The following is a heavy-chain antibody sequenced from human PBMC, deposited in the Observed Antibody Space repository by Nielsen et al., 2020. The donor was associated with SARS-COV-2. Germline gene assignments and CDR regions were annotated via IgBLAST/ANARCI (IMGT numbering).Heavy chain of an antibody. CDR3: ARDVSGNYSPVDY. CDR1: GFTFSSYD. D-gene: IGHD1-26*01. V-gene: IGHV3-30*03. Sequence: GESLKISCAASGFTFSSYDMHWVRQAPSKGLEWVAIISYDERDEYYADSVKGRFTISRDNSKDTLYLQMNSLTPEDTAVYYCARDVSGNYSPVDYWGKGTLVIVSS. J-gene: IGHJ4*02. CDR2: ISYDERDE.